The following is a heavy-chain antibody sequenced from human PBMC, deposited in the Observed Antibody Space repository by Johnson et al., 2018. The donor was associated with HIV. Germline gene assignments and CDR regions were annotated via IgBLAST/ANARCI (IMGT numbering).Heavy chain of an antibody. J-gene: IGHJ3*02. V-gene: IGHV3-20*04. CDR3: ARDDRIVGASMGAFDI. CDR2: INWNGGST. CDR1: GFTFDDYG. D-gene: IGHD1-26*01. Sequence: VQVVESGGGVVRPGGSLRLSCAASGFTFDDYGMSWVRQAPGKGLEWVSGINWNGGSTGYADSVKGRFTISRDNAKNSLYLQVNSLRAEDTAVYYCARDDRIVGASMGAFDIWGQGTMVTVSS.